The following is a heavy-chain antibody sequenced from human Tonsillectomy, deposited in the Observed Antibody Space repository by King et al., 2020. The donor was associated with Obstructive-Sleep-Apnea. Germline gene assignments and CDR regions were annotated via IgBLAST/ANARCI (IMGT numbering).Heavy chain of an antibody. CDR3: AHRSIAAAGRYYFDY. CDR2: IYWDDDK. D-gene: IGHD6-13*01. Sequence: ITLKEAGPTLVKPTQTLTLTCTFSGFSLTTGGEAVAWLRQPPGKALEWPALIYWDDDKRYRPSLRSRLTITRDTSKKEVVLTMADMDPLDTATYFCAHRSIAAAGRYYFDYWGQGTLVT. CDR1: GFSLTTGGEA. J-gene: IGHJ4*02. V-gene: IGHV2-5*02.